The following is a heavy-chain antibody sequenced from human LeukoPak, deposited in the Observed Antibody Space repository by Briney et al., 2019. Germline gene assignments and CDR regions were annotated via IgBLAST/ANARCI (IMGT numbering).Heavy chain of an antibody. CDR2: ISSSGSHM. CDR1: GFTFSSYS. D-gene: IGHD3-16*02. V-gene: IGHV3-21*01. CDR3: ARLTFGGVIGFDY. Sequence: PGGSLRLSCAASGFTFSSYSMNWVRQAPGKGLEWVSSISSSGSHMYYADSVKGRFTISRDNAKNSLYLQMNSLRAEDTAVYYCARLTFGGVIGFDYWGREPWSPSPQ. J-gene: IGHJ4*02.